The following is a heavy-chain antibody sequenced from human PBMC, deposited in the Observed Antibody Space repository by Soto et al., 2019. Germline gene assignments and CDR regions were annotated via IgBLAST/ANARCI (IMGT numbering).Heavy chain of an antibody. CDR2: IYWNDEK. J-gene: IGHJ4*02. V-gene: IGHV2-5*01. D-gene: IGHD6-6*01. Sequence: QITLKESGPTLVKPTQTLTLTCTLSGVSLSASGVGVGWIRQPPGKALEWLALIYWNDEKRYNSSLKSRLTITKDTSKNHVVLTVSNIDPVDTGTYYCAHRRRAGRPYCFDFWGQGTLVTVSS. CDR3: AHRRRAGRPYCFDF. CDR1: GVSLSASGVG.